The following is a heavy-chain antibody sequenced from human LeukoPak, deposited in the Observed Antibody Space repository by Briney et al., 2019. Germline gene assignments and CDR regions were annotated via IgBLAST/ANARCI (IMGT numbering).Heavy chain of an antibody. CDR1: GFTFSHYW. Sequence: PGGSLRLSCEASGFTFSHYWMSWVRQVPGKGLEWVANIKQDGSEKYYVDSVKGRFTISRDNAKKSLYLQMNSLRAEDTAVYYCARMVRESDYWGQGTLVTVSS. CDR2: IKQDGSEK. J-gene: IGHJ4*02. V-gene: IGHV3-7*01. D-gene: IGHD3-10*01. CDR3: ARMVRESDY.